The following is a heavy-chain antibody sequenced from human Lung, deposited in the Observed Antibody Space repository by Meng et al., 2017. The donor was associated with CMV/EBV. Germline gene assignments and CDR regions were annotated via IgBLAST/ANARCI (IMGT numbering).Heavy chain of an antibody. CDR3: AHGGGDC. V-gene: IGHV3-30-3*01. CDR2: ISYDGSNK. CDR1: GFTFSSYA. J-gene: IGHJ4*02. D-gene: IGHD2-15*01. Sequence: LGLVGSGGGVVQPGRSLRLSWAASGFTFSSYAMHWVRQAPGKGLEWVAVISYDGSNKYYADSVKGRFTISRDNSKNTLYLQMNSLRAEDTAVYYCAHGGGDCWGQGTLVTVSS.